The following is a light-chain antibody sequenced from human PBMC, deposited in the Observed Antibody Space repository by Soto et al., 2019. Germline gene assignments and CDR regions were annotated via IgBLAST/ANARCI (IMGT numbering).Light chain of an antibody. Sequence: QSALTQPASVSVSPGQSITITCTGTGSDVGGYDWVSWYQQHPGKAPKLILCDVNIRPSGVSNRFSGSKSGNTAFLTISRLQAEDEADYYCSSYTTSNPVVFGGGTKVTVL. V-gene: IGLV2-14*03. CDR3: SSYTTSNPVV. CDR1: GSDVGGYDW. CDR2: DVN. J-gene: IGLJ3*02.